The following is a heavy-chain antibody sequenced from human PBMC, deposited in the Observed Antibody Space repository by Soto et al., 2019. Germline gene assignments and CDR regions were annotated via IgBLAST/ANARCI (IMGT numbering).Heavy chain of an antibody. CDR1: GFTFSSYA. CDR3: ARDPGQDEAMDY. CDR2: ISGSGGST. V-gene: IGHV3-23*01. J-gene: IGHJ4*02. Sequence: HPGGSLRLSCAASGFTFSSYAMSWVRQAPGKGLEWVSAISGSGGSTYYADSVKGRFTISRDNSKNTLYLQLNSLRAEDTAVYYCARDPGQDEAMDYWGQGTLVTVSS.